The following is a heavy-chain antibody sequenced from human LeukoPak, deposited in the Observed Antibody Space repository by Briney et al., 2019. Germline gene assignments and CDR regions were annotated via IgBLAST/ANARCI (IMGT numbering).Heavy chain of an antibody. CDR3: ARDTGGGDYTYYYYYYGMDV. J-gene: IGHJ6*02. Sequence: PGRSLRLSRAASGFTFRAYIMHWVRQAPGKGLEWVAVITSDGTNEYYADAVKGRFTISRDNSKNTLYLQMNSLRAEDTAVYYCARDTGGGDYTYYYYYYGMDVWGQGTTVTVSS. D-gene: IGHD4-17*01. V-gene: IGHV3-30*14. CDR2: ITSDGTNE. CDR1: GFTFRAYI.